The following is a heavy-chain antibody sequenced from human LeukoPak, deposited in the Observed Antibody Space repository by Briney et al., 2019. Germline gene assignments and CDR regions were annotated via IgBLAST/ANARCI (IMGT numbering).Heavy chain of an antibody. Sequence: TLSLTCSVSGYSISSGFYWTWIRQPAGKGLEWIGRIYASGGTRYNPSLNSRLTISLDTSKNQFFLNLTSVTAADTAMYYCARGFWSGSFFDFWGQGSLVTVSS. CDR3: ARGFWSGSFFDF. CDR2: IYASGGT. V-gene: IGHV4-61*02. CDR1: GYSISSGFY. J-gene: IGHJ4*02. D-gene: IGHD3-3*01.